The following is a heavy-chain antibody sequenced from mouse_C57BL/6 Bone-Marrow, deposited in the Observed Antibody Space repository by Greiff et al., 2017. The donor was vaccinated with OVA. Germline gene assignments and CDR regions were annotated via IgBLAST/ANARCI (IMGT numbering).Heavy chain of an antibody. J-gene: IGHJ1*03. V-gene: IGHV1-80*01. D-gene: IGHD1-1*01. CDR1: GYAFSSYW. CDR3: ASLITTVVATLHYWYFDV. CDR2: IYPGDGDT. Sequence: VQLQQSGAELVKPGASVKISCKASGYAFSSYWMNWVKQRPGKGLEWIGQIYPGDGDTNYNGKFKGKATLTADKSSSTAYMQLSSLTSEDSAVYFCASLITTVVATLHYWYFDVWGTGTTVTVSS.